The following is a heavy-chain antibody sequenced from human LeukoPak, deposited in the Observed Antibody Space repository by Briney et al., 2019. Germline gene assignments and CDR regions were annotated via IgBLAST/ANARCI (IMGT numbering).Heavy chain of an antibody. CDR1: GFTFSSYE. CDR3: ASLAQLDLYRSYYMDV. D-gene: IGHD6-6*01. Sequence: GGSLRLSCAASGFTFSSYEMNWVRQAPGKGLEWVSYISSSSSTIYYADSVKGRFTISRDNAKNSLYLQMNSLRAEDTAVYYCASLAQLDLYRSYYMDVWGKGTTVTVSS. V-gene: IGHV3-48*01. CDR2: ISSSSSTI. J-gene: IGHJ6*03.